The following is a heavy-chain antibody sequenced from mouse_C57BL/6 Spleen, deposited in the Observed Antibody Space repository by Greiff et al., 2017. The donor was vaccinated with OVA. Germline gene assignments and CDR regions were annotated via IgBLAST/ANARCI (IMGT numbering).Heavy chain of an antibody. CDR1: GFSFNTYA. CDR2: IRSKSNNYAT. CDR3: VKLLYAMDY. J-gene: IGHJ4*01. Sequence: EVQLVESGGGLVQPKGSLKLSCAASGFSFNTYAMNWVRQAPGKGLEWVARIRSKSNNYATYYADSGKDRFTISRDDSESMLYLQMNNLKTEDTAMYYCVKLLYAMDYWGQGTSVTVSS. V-gene: IGHV10-1*01.